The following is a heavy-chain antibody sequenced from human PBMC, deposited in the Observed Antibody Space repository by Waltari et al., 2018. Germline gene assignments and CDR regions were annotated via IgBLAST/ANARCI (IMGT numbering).Heavy chain of an antibody. CDR2: ISDSGIT. V-gene: IGHV4-59*04. J-gene: IGHJ6*03. Sequence: QVQLQESGPGLVKPSETLSLTCTVSGGSINNYYWSWIWQPPGKRLEWIGYISDSGITDYNSPIESRVTMSVDTSRSQFSLKLRSVTDADTATYYCVRGCAGGACYSDTYYSMDVWGKGTTVTVSS. CDR3: VRGCAGGACYSDTYYSMDV. D-gene: IGHD2-21*02. CDR1: GGSINNYY.